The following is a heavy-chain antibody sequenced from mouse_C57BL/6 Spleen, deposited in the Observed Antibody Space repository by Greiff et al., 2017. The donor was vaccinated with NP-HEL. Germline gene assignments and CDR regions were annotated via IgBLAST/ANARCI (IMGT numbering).Heavy chain of an antibody. Sequence: VQLQQSGPELVKPGASVKMSCKASGYTFTDYNMHWVKQSHGKSLEWIGYINPNNGGTSYNQKFKGKATLTVNKSSSTAYMELRSLTSEDSAVYYCAVITTVVAPWYFDVWGTGTTVTVSS. V-gene: IGHV1-22*01. CDR1: GYTFTDYN. J-gene: IGHJ1*03. CDR3: AVITTVVAPWYFDV. D-gene: IGHD1-1*01. CDR2: INPNNGGT.